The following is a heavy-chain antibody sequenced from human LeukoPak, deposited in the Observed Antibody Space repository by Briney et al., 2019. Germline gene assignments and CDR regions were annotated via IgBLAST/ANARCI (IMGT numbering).Heavy chain of an antibody. D-gene: IGHD5-18*01. V-gene: IGHV1-18*01. CDR1: GYTFISYG. Sequence: EASVKVSCKASGYTFISYGISWVRQAPGQGLEWMGRISAYNGNTDCAQKFQGRLTMTTDTSTSTAYMELRSLRSDDTAVFYCARTIGGGYSYGPYFDYWGQGSLVAVSS. CDR3: ARTIGGGYSYGPYFDY. CDR2: ISAYNGNT. J-gene: IGHJ4*02.